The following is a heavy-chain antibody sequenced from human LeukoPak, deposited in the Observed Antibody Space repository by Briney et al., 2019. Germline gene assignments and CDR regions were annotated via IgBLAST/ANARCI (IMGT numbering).Heavy chain of an antibody. J-gene: IGHJ4*02. V-gene: IGHV3-23*01. Sequence: GASLRLSCAASGLTFSSYAMSWVRQAPGKGLEWVSGISGNGGGTYYADSVKGRFTISRDNSKNTLYLQMNSLRVGDTAVYYCAKSFGYSRSWFVNWGQGTLVTVSS. D-gene: IGHD6-13*01. CDR3: AKSFGYSRSWFVN. CDR1: GLTFSSYA. CDR2: ISGNGGGT.